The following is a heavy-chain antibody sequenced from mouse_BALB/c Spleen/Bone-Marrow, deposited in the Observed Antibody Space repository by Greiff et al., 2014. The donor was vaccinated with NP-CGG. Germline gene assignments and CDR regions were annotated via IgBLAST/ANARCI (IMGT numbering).Heavy chain of an antibody. CDR2: ISSGGSYT. Sequence: EVHLVESGGDLVKPGGSLKLSCAASGFTFSSYGMSWVRQTPDKRLEWVATISSGGSYTYYPDSVKGRFTISRDNAKNTLYLQMSSLKSEDTAMYYCARHRDAIDYWGQGTPVTVSS. CDR3: ARHRDAIDY. CDR1: GFTFSSYG. J-gene: IGHJ4*01. D-gene: IGHD3-3*01. V-gene: IGHV5-6*01.